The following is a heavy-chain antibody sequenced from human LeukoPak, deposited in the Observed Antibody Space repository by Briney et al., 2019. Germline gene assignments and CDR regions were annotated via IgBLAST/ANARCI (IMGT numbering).Heavy chain of an antibody. Sequence: PSETLSLTCAVYGGSFSGYYWSWIRQPPGKGLEWIGEINHSGSTNYNPSLKSRVTLSVDTSKNQFSLKLSSVTAADTAVYYCARGPIAAAVFFWGQGTLVTVSS. CDR2: INHSGST. D-gene: IGHD6-13*01. CDR1: GGSFSGYY. V-gene: IGHV4-34*01. J-gene: IGHJ4*02. CDR3: ARGPIAAAVFF.